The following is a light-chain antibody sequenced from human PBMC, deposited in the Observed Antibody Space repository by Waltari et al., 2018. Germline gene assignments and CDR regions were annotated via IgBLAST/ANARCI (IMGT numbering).Light chain of an antibody. J-gene: IGKJ1*01. CDR1: QSLLYNSNDKNY. V-gene: IGKV4-1*01. CDR3: QQYYSRRT. CDR2: WAS. Sequence: DIVMTQTPDSMAVSLGERATINCKSIQSLLYNSNDKNYLAWYQQKPGQPPKLLIYWASTRHSGVPDRLSGSGSATDFTLTISSLQAEDVAVYYCQQYYSRRTFGQGTKVEIK.